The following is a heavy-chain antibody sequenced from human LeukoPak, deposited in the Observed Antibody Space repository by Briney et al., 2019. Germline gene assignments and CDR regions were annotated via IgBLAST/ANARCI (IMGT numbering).Heavy chain of an antibody. Sequence: SETLSLTCTVSGGSISSYYWSWIRQPPGKGLEWIGYIYYSGSTNYNPSLKSRVTISVDTSKNQFSLRLSSVTAADTAVYYCARGPRYSGSYYVNWGQGTLVTVSS. CDR3: ARGPRYSGSYYVN. CDR1: GGSISSYY. V-gene: IGHV4-59*12. J-gene: IGHJ4*02. CDR2: IYYSGST. D-gene: IGHD1-26*01.